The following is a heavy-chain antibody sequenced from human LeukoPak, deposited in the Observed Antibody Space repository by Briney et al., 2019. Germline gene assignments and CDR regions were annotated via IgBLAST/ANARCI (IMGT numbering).Heavy chain of an antibody. Sequence: PSETLSLTCTVSGGSISSYYWSWIRQPPGKGLEWIGYIYHSGSTNYNPSLKSRVTISVDTSKNQFSLKLSSVTAADTAVYYCARHVVSYCSGGSCYSYAFDIWGQGTMVTVSS. D-gene: IGHD2-15*01. CDR2: IYHSGST. CDR1: GGSISSYY. CDR3: ARHVVSYCSGGSCYSYAFDI. V-gene: IGHV4-59*08. J-gene: IGHJ3*02.